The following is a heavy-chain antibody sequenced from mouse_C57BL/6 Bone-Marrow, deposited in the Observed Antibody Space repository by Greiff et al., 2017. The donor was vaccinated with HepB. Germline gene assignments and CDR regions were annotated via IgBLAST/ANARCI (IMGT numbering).Heavy chain of an antibody. D-gene: IGHD1-1*01. CDR2: ISGGGGNT. Sequence: EVHLVESGGGLVKPGGSLKLSCAASGFTFSSYTMSWVRQTPEKRLEWVATISGGGGNTYYPDSVKGRFTISRDNAKNTLYLQMSSLRSEDTALYYCARHYYGSSSYAMDYWGQGTSVTVSS. CDR1: GFTFSSYT. CDR3: ARHYYGSSSYAMDY. V-gene: IGHV5-9*01. J-gene: IGHJ4*01.